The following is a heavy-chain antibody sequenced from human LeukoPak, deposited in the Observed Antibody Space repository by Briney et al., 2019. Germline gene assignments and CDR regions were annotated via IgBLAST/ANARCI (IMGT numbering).Heavy chain of an antibody. D-gene: IGHD6-19*01. J-gene: IGHJ5*02. V-gene: IGHV4-34*01. Sequence: SETLSLTCAVYGGSFSGYYWSWIRQPPGKGLEWIGEINHSGSTNYNPSLKSRVTISVDTSKNQFSLKLSSATAADTAVYYCARSSAGVDPWGQGTLVTVSS. CDR2: INHSGST. CDR1: GGSFSGYY. CDR3: ARSSAGVDP.